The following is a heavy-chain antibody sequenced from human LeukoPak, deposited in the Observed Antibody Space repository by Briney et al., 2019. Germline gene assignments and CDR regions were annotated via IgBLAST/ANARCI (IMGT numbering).Heavy chain of an antibody. CDR1: GDSISSGSYY. V-gene: IGHV4-61*02. CDR2: IYTSGST. D-gene: IGHD4-17*01. Sequence: PSQTLSLTCTVSGDSISSGSYYWSWIRQPAGKGLEWIGRIYTSGSTHYNPSLKSRVTISVDTSKNQFSLKLSSVTAADTAVYYCARDTVTDWEYYFDYWGQGTLVTVSS. CDR3: ARDTVTDWEYYFDY. J-gene: IGHJ4*02.